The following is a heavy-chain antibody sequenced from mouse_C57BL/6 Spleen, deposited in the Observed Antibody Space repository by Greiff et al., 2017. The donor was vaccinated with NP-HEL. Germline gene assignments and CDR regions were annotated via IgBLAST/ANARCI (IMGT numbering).Heavy chain of an antibody. Sequence: EVQRVESGGGLVQPGGSLKLSCAASGFTFSDYYMYWVRQTPEKRLEWVAYISNGGGSTYYPDTVKGRFTISRDNAKKTLDLQMSRLKSEDTAMYYCARQNYSNYYYAMDYWGQGTSVTVSS. CDR2: ISNGGGST. D-gene: IGHD2-5*01. CDR3: ARQNYSNYYYAMDY. V-gene: IGHV5-12*01. CDR1: GFTFSDYY. J-gene: IGHJ4*01.